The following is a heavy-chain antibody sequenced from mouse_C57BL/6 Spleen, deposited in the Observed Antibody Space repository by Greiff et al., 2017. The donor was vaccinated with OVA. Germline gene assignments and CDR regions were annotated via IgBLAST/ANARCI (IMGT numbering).Heavy chain of an antibody. CDR3: TRGGYYGSIDY. CDR2: IDPETGGT. Sequence: QVQLQQSGAELVRPGASVTLSCKASGYTFTDYEMHWVKQTPVHGLEWIGAIDPETGGTAYNQKFKGKAILTADKSSSTAYMELRSLTSEDSAVYYCTRGGYYGSIDYWGQGTTLTVSS. CDR1: GYTFTDYE. V-gene: IGHV1-15*01. J-gene: IGHJ2*01. D-gene: IGHD1-1*01.